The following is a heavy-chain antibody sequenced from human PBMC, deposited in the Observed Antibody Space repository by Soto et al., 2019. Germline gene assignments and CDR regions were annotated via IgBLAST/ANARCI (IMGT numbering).Heavy chain of an antibody. CDR3: ARTGTTSYYYYGMDV. V-gene: IGHV3-23*01. Sequence: GGVLGLTCAASGFSFSGFAMSWVRQAPGKGLEWVSAISGGGSYTYYADSVKGRFTISRDNAKKSLYLQMNSLRAEDTAVYYCARTGTTSYYYYGMDVWGQGTTVPVSS. D-gene: IGHD1-7*01. J-gene: IGHJ6*02. CDR2: ISGGGSYT. CDR1: GFSFSGFA.